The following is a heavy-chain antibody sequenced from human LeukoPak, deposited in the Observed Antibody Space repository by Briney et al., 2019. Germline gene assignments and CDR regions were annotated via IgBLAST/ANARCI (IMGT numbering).Heavy chain of an antibody. D-gene: IGHD1-26*01. CDR2: ISYDGSNK. CDR3: AKDWPAGATHSYYFDC. V-gene: IGHV3-30*18. J-gene: IGHJ4*02. Sequence: GRSLRLSCAASGFTFSSYGMYWVRQAPGKGLEWVAVISYDGSNKYYADSVKGRFTISRDNSKNTLYLQMNSLRAEDTAVYYCAKDWPAGATHSYYFDCWGQGTLVTVSS. CDR1: GFTFSSYG.